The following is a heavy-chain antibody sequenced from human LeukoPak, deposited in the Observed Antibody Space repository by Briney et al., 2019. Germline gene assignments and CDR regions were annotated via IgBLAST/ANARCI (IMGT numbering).Heavy chain of an antibody. Sequence: PGRSLRLSCAASGFTFSSYSMNWVRQAPGKGLEWVSYISSSSSTIYYADSVKGRFTISRDNAKNSLYLQMNSLRAEDTAVYYCARDSGVETGLDYYGSGSYSASWGQGTLVTVSS. D-gene: IGHD3-10*01. CDR1: GFTFSSYS. J-gene: IGHJ4*02. V-gene: IGHV3-48*01. CDR2: ISSSSSTI. CDR3: ARDSGVETGLDYYGSGSYSAS.